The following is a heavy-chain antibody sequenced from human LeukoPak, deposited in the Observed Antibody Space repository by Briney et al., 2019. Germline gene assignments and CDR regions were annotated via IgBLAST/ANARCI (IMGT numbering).Heavy chain of an antibody. CDR2: INHNGNT. CDR1: GGSFSGYY. J-gene: IGHJ4*02. Sequence: SETLSLTCAVYGGSFSGYYWSWIRQTPGKGLEWIGEINHNGNTNYNLSLKSRVIISLHTSKNQFSLRLSSVTAADTAVFYCARGAINYGGYPAYWGQGTLVTVSS. D-gene: IGHD4-23*01. V-gene: IGHV4-34*01. CDR3: ARGAINYGGYPAY.